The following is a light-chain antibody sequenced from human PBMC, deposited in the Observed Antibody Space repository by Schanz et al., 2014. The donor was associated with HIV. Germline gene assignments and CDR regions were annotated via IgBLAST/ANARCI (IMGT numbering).Light chain of an antibody. V-gene: IGKV1-39*01. CDR2: AAS. Sequence: DVQMTPSPSSLSSSVGDRVTITCRARQSISTFLNWYQQKPGKAPKLLIHAASSLQSGVPSRFSGSGSGTDFTLVISSLQPEDFGTYYCQETYSTPSITFGQGTRLEIK. CDR1: QSISTF. J-gene: IGKJ5*01. CDR3: QETYSTPSIT.